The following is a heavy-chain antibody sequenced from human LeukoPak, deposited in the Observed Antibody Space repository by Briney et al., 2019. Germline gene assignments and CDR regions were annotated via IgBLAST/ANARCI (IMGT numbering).Heavy chain of an antibody. D-gene: IGHD3-9*01. CDR2: INWNGGST. CDR3: ARELNILTGYYTRDYYYYMDV. V-gene: IGHV3-20*04. J-gene: IGHJ6*03. CDR1: GFTFDDYG. Sequence: GGSLRLSCAASGFTFDDYGMSWVRQAPGKGLEWVSGINWNGGSTGYADSVKGRFTISRDNAKDSLYLQMTSLRAEDTALYYCARELNILTGYYTRDYYYYMDVWGKGTTVTVSS.